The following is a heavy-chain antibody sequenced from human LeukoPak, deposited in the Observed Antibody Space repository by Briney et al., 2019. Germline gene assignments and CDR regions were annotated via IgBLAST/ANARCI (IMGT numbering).Heavy chain of an antibody. D-gene: IGHD3-10*02. Sequence: GGSLRLSCAASGFTFSSYAMHWVRQAPGKGLEWVAVISYDGSNKYYADSVKGRFTISRDNSKNTLYLQMNSLRAEDTAVYYCARSGEVFGEFESYYYYGMDVWGQGTTVTVSS. CDR1: GFTFSSYA. J-gene: IGHJ6*02. CDR2: ISYDGSNK. V-gene: IGHV3-30-3*01. CDR3: ARSGEVFGEFESYYYYGMDV.